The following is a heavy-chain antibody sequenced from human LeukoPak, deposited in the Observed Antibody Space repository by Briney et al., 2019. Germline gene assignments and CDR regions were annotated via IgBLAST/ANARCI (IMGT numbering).Heavy chain of an antibody. CDR1: GFTFSNYA. Sequence: GRSLRLSCVASGFTFSNYAMHWVRQAPGEGLEWVAVIWYDGSNKYYADSVKGRFTISRDNSKNTLYLQMNSLRAEDTAMYYCARDRPPEIDYWSQGTLVTVSS. D-gene: IGHD1-14*01. J-gene: IGHJ4*02. CDR2: IWYDGSNK. CDR3: ARDRPPEIDY. V-gene: IGHV3-33*08.